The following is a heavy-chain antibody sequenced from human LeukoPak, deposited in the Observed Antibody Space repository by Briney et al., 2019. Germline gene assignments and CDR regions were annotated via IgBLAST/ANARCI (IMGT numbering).Heavy chain of an antibody. CDR2: ISSSSSTI. J-gene: IGHJ4*02. CDR1: GFTFSSYG. Sequence: GGSLRLSCAASGFTFSSYGMHWVRQAPGKGLEWVSYISSSSSTIYYADSVKGRFTISRGNAKNSLDLQMNSLRDEDTAVYYCARARASGRSGFDYWGQGTLVTVSS. CDR3: ARARASGRSGFDY. D-gene: IGHD2-15*01. V-gene: IGHV3-48*02.